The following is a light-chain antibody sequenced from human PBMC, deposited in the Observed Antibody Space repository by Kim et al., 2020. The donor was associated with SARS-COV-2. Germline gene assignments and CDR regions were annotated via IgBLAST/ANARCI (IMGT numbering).Light chain of an antibody. V-gene: IGLV1-47*01. Sequence: QSVLTQPHSASGTPGQRVSISCSGSSSNIGSNYVYWYQQLPGTAPKLLIYRNNQRPSGVPDRFSGSKSGTSASLAISGLRSEDEADYYCAAWDDSLSGPWVFGGGTQLTVL. J-gene: IGLJ3*02. CDR1: SSNIGSNY. CDR3: AAWDDSLSGPWV. CDR2: RNN.